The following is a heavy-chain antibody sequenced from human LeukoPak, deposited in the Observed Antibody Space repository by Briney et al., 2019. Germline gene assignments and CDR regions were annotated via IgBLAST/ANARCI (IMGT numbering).Heavy chain of an antibody. CDR3: ARYYDSSGSLDY. D-gene: IGHD3-22*01. CDR2: IYYSGST. CDR1: GGSISNYY. Sequence: PSETLSLTCTVSGGSISNYYWSWVRQPPGKGLEWIGYIYYSGSTNYNPSLKSRVTISVDTSKNQFSLKLSSVTAADTAVYYCARYYDSSGSLDYWGQGTLVTVSS. J-gene: IGHJ4*02. V-gene: IGHV4-59*08.